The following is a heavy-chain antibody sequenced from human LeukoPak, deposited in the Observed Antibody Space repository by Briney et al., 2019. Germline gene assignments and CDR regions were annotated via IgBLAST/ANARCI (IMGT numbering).Heavy chain of an antibody. Sequence: SETLSLTCAVSGYSISSGYYWGWIRQPPGKGLEWIGSIYHSGSTYYNPSLKSRVTISVDTSKNQFSLKLSSVTAADTAVYYCARWERLLHFDYWGQGTLVTVSS. CDR1: GYSISSGYY. CDR3: ARWERLLHFDY. D-gene: IGHD5-24*01. CDR2: IYHSGST. V-gene: IGHV4-38-2*01. J-gene: IGHJ4*02.